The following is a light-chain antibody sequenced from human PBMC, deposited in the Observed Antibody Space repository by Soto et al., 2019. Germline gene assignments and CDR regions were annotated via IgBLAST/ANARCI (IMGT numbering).Light chain of an antibody. CDR3: QQTYSTFVS. CDR1: QTISTF. V-gene: IGKV1-39*01. Sequence: DIQMTQSPSSLSASVGDIVTITCRSSQTISTFLHWFQQKPGKAPNLLIYDASSLQSGVPSRFRGSGSGTDFTLTISSLQPEDFGTYYCQQTYSTFVSFGGGTKVEMK. CDR2: DAS. J-gene: IGKJ4*01.